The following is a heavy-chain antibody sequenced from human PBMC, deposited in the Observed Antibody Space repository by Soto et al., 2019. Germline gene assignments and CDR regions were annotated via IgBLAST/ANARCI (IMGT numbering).Heavy chain of an antibody. D-gene: IGHD3-10*01. J-gene: IGHJ5*02. CDR1: GGTFSSYA. CDR3: ARDHSMPTARGCGDGGWFDP. CDR2: VIPIFGTA. Sequence: QVQLVQSGAEVKKPGSSVKVSCKASGGTFSSYAISWVRQAPGQGLEWMGGVIPIFGTANYEQKFQGRVTITADKYTSTAYVELRSLSSKDTAVYYCARDHSMPTARGCGDGGWFDPWRQGTLVTVSS. V-gene: IGHV1-69*06.